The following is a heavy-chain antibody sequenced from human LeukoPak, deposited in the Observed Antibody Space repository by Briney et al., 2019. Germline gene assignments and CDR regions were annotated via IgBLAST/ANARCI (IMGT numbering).Heavy chain of an antibody. D-gene: IGHD5-24*01. CDR3: ARDRDGYSQFGY. J-gene: IGHJ4*02. V-gene: IGHV3-64*01. CDR1: GFTFSSYA. CDR2: ISSNGGST. Sequence: GGSLRLSCAASGFTFSSYAMHWVRQAPGKGLEYVSAISSNGGSTYYANSVKGRFTISRDNSKNTLYLQMGSLRAEDMAVHYCARDRDGYSQFGYWGQGTLVTVSS.